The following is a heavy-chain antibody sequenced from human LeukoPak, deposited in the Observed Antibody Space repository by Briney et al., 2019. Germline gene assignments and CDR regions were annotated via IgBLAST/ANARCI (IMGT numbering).Heavy chain of an antibody. CDR2: INPDSGGT. V-gene: IGHV1-2*02. D-gene: IGHD6-13*01. CDR1: GYTFTDYY. Sequence: APVKVSCKASGYTFTDYYMHWVRQAPGQGLEWMGWINPDSGGTNYAQKFQGRVTMTRDTSLSTAYMELSRLRSDDSAVYFCARRYSSTTKVTSDIWGQGSMVTVSS. CDR3: ARRYSSTTKVTSDI. J-gene: IGHJ3*02.